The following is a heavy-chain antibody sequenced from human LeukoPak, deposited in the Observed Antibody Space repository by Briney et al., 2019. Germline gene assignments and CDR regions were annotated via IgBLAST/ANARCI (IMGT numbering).Heavy chain of an antibody. D-gene: IGHD5-24*01. Sequence: GGSLRLSCAASGFPFSKAWMRWVRDAPGKGVEGVGRIKSKTDGGTTDYAAPVKGRFTITRDDSKNTLYLQMNSLKTEDAAVYYCTTDQEEWDGDDAFDIWGQGTMVTVSS. CDR2: IKSKTDGGTT. CDR3: TTDQEEWDGDDAFDI. J-gene: IGHJ3*02. V-gene: IGHV3-15*01. CDR1: GFPFSKAW.